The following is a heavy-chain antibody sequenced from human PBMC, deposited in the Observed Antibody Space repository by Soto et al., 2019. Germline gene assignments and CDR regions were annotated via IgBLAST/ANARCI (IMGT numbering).Heavy chain of an antibody. Sequence: QVQLVQSGAEVKKPGSSVMVSCKASGGTFSSYAISWVGQAPGQGLEWMGGIIPVFGTANYAQKFQGRVKIIAEKYTSTAYMELSSLRCEDTAVYYCARVVIGGYFSGYFDYWGQGTLVTVSS. J-gene: IGHJ4*02. CDR2: IIPVFGTA. CDR1: GGTFSSYA. D-gene: IGHD2-21*01. V-gene: IGHV1-69*06. CDR3: ARVVIGGYFSGYFDY.